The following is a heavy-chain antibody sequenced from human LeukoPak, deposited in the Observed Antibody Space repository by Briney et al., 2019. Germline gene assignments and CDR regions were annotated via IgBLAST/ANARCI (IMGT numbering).Heavy chain of an antibody. V-gene: IGHV3-73*01. D-gene: IGHD6-6*01. Sequence: GGSLRLSCAASGFTFSGSAMHWVRQASGKGLEWVGRIRSKANSYATEYAASVKGRFTISRDDSKNTAYLQMNSLKTEDTAVYYCTSRGIAARPGLDYWGQGTLVTVSS. J-gene: IGHJ4*02. CDR1: GFTFSGSA. CDR3: TSRGIAARPGLDY. CDR2: IRSKANSYAT.